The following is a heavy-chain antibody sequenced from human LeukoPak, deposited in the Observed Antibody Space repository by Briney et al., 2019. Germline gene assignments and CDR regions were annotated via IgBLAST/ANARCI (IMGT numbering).Heavy chain of an antibody. D-gene: IGHD3-22*01. CDR2: IYYSGST. CDR1: GGSISSYY. Sequence: SETLSLTCTVSGGSISSYYWSWIRQPPGKGLEWIRYIYYSGSTNYNPSLKSRVTISVDTSKNQFSLKLSSVTAADTAVYYCARRRGAPSYDSSGYYYYYGMDVWGQGTTVTVSS. V-gene: IGHV4-59*08. J-gene: IGHJ6*02. CDR3: ARRRGAPSYDSSGYYYYYGMDV.